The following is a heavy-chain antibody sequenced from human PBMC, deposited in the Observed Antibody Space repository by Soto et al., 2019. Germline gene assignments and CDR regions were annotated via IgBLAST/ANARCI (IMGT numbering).Heavy chain of an antibody. V-gene: IGHV1-46*01. CDR3: ARGQLTIIVVVNPNFDL. CDR2: INPRGGST. CDR1: GYTFPSYY. J-gene: IGHJ2*01. Sequence: QVQLVQSGAEVKKPGASVKVSCKASGYTFPSYYMHWVRQAPGQGLEWLGIINPRGGSTSYAQKFQGRDTMTRDTSRTTVNRELSRLRSEETAVYYWARGQLTIIVVVNPNFDLWGRGTLVTVSS. D-gene: IGHD3-22*01.